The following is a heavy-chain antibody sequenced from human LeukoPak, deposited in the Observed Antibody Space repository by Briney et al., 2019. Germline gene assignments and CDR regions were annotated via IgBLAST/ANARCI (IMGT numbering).Heavy chain of an antibody. Sequence: SGPTLMKPSQTLTLTCTFSGFSLSTSAVGMGWIRQPPGTALECIALNSWSDDKRYSPSLKSRLTITKDTSKNQVVLTMTNMDPVDTATYYCAHSRGYSSGWYTKPYYFDYWGQGTLVTVSS. J-gene: IGHJ4*02. CDR3: AHSRGYSSGWYTKPYYFDY. CDR2: NSWSDDK. CDR1: GFSLSTSAVG. D-gene: IGHD6-19*01. V-gene: IGHV2-5*01.